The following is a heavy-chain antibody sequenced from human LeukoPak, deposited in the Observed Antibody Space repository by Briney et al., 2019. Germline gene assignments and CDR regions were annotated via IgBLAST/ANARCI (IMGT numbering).Heavy chain of an antibody. CDR1: GGSISSSSYY. Sequence: PSETLSLTCTVSGGSISSSSYYWGWIRQPPGKGLEWIGSIYYSGSTYYNPSLKSRVTISVDTSKNQFSLKLSSVTAADTAVYSCARRYLRGDYAFDIWGQGTMVTVSS. D-gene: IGHD4-17*01. J-gene: IGHJ3*02. CDR3: ARRYLRGDYAFDI. CDR2: IYYSGST. V-gene: IGHV4-39*01.